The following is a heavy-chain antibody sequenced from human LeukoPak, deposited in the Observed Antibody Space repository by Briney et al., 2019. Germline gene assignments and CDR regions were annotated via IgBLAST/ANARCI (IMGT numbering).Heavy chain of an antibody. CDR2: INTNTGNP. CDR3: ARGPVLRRYYYYYMDV. D-gene: IGHD3-3*01. V-gene: IGHV7-4-1*02. CDR1: GYTFTSYA. Sequence: ASVKVSCKASGYTFTSYAMNWVRQAPGQGLEGMGWINTNTGNPTYAPGFTGRFVFSLDTSVSTSYLQISSLKAEDTAVYYCARGPVLRRYYYYYMDVWGKGTTVTVSS. J-gene: IGHJ6*03.